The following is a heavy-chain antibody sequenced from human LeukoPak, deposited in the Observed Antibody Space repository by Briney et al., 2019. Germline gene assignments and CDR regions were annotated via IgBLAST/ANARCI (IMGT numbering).Heavy chain of an antibody. CDR3: ARDRIDYYDSSGYYFG. CDR1: GFTFSTYS. V-gene: IGHV3-48*04. Sequence: GGSLRLSCAASGFTFSTYSMNWVRQAPGKGLEWVSYISSGVSTIYYADSVKGRFTISRDNAKNSLYLQMNSLRAEDTAVYYCARDRIDYYDSSGYYFGWGQGTLVTVSS. J-gene: IGHJ4*02. D-gene: IGHD3-22*01. CDR2: ISSGVSTI.